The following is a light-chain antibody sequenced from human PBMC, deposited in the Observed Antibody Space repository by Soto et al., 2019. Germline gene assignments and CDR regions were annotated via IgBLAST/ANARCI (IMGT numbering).Light chain of an antibody. Sequence: DIVMTQSPDSRAVSLGERATINCKSSQSVLYSSNNKNYLAWYQQKPGQPPKLLIYWASTRESGVPDRFSGSGSGTDFSLTISSLQAEDVAVYYCQQYYSIPRTFGQGTKVEIK. CDR3: QQYYSIPRT. J-gene: IGKJ1*01. CDR1: QSVLYSSNNKNY. V-gene: IGKV4-1*01. CDR2: WAS.